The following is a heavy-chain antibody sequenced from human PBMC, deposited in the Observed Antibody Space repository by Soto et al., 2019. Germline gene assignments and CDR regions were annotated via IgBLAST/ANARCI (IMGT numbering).Heavy chain of an antibody. CDR3: ARSRITMVRGVIKDYYYYGMDV. J-gene: IGHJ6*02. D-gene: IGHD3-10*01. Sequence: SETLSLTCTVSGSSISSSGYYWSWIRQHPGQGLEWIGYISHSGTAYYNPSLKSRAAILVDTSQNHFSLRLTSVSAADTAVYYCARSRITMVRGVIKDYYYYGMDVWGQGTTVTVSS. V-gene: IGHV4-31*03. CDR2: ISHSGTA. CDR1: GSSISSSGYY.